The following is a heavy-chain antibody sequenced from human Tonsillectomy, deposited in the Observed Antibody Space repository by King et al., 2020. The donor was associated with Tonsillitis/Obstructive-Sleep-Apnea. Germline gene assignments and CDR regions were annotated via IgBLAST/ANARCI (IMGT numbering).Heavy chain of an antibody. V-gene: IGHV4-39*01. J-gene: IGHJ4*02. Sequence: QLQESGPGLVKPSETLSLTCTVSDGHISSSTYYWGWIRHPPGKGLEWIGTIYYSGITYYNPSLKSRVTISVDTSKNQFSLKLSFVTAADTAVYYCARQRGLGLFFDYWGQGTLVTVSS. CDR2: IYYSGIT. CDR1: DGHISSSTYY. CDR3: ARQRGLGLFFDY. D-gene: IGHD3-10*01.